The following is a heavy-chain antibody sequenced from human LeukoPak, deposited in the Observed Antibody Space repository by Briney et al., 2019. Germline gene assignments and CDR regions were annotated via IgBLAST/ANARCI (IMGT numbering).Heavy chain of an antibody. CDR3: ARVKRFQGMLDY. V-gene: IGHV4-38-2*02. D-gene: IGHD3-3*01. CDR2: INHSGST. CDR1: GYSISSGYY. Sequence: PSETLSLTCTVSGYSISSGYYWDWIRQPPGKGLEWIGEINHSGSTNYNPSLKSRVTISVDTSKDQFSLKLSSVTAADTAVYYCARVKRFQGMLDYWGQGTLVTVSS. J-gene: IGHJ4*02.